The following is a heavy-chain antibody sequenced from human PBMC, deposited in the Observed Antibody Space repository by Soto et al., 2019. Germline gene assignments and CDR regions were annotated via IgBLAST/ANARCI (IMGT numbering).Heavy chain of an antibody. CDR3: ARVFRKYSGSLIYYFDY. CDR1: GFTFSSYG. CDR2: IWYDGSNK. J-gene: IGHJ4*02. V-gene: IGHV3-33*01. Sequence: GGSLRLSCAASGFTFSSYGMHWVRQAPGKGLEWVAVIWYDGSNKYYADSVKGRFTISRDNSKNTLYLQMNSLRAEDTAVYYCARVFRKYSGSLIYYFDYWGQGTLVTVSS. D-gene: IGHD1-26*01.